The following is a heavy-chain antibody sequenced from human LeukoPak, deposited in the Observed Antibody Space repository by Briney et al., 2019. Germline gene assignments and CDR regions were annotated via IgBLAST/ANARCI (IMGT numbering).Heavy chain of an antibody. CDR3: AYQDV. D-gene: IGHD2-2*01. CDR1: GYTFTAYY. J-gene: IGHJ6*02. CDR2: ISPNRGGT. Sequence: AASVKVSCKASGYTFTAYYIHWVRQAPGQGLEWMGWISPNRGGTTYAQKFQGRVTMTRDTSIITAYMELSRLRFDDTAVYYCAYQDVWGQGTTVTVSS. V-gene: IGHV1-2*02.